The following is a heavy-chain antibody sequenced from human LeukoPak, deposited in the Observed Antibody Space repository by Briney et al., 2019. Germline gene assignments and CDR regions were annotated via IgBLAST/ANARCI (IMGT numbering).Heavy chain of an antibody. Sequence: ASVKVSCKASGYTFTNYGIFWVRQAPGQGFEWMGWISAYSGNTNYAQKLQGRVTMTTETSTSTAYMELESLRSDDTAVYYCAISQGSYYDTSGYLGGDYWGQGTLVTVSS. CDR3: AISQGSYYDTSGYLGGDY. CDR1: GYTFTNYG. J-gene: IGHJ4*02. D-gene: IGHD3-22*01. CDR2: ISAYSGNT. V-gene: IGHV1-18*01.